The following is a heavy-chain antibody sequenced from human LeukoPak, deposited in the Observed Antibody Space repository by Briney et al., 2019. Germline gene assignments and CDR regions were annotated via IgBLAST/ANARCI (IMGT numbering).Heavy chain of an antibody. Sequence: GGSLRLSCAASGFTFSSYGMSWVRQAPGKGLEWVSAISGSGGSTYYADSVRGRFTISRDNSKNTLYLQMNSLRAEDTAVYYCVKDPRYSGYDVEVVWGQGTLVTVSS. CDR2: ISGSGGST. V-gene: IGHV3-23*01. J-gene: IGHJ4*02. CDR3: VKDPRYSGYDVEVV. CDR1: GFTFSSYG. D-gene: IGHD5-12*01.